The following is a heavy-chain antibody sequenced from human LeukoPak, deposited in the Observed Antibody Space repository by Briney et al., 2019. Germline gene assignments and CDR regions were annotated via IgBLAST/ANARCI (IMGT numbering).Heavy chain of an antibody. V-gene: IGHV1-8*03. Sequence: ASVTVSCMASGYTFTSYDINWVRQATGHGLEWMGWMNPNSGNTGYAQKFQGRVTITRNTSISTAYMELSSLRSEDTAVYYCARVDYGGNSKGNWFDPWGQGTLVTVSS. J-gene: IGHJ5*02. CDR1: GYTFTSYD. CDR2: MNPNSGNT. CDR3: ARVDYGGNSKGNWFDP. D-gene: IGHD4-23*01.